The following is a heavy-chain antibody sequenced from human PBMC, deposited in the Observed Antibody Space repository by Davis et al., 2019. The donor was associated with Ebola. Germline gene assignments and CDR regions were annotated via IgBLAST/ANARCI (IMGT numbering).Heavy chain of an antibody. J-gene: IGHJ4*02. D-gene: IGHD6-19*01. CDR2: IYYSGST. CDR1: GGSISSGGYS. Sequence: PSETLSLTCAVSGGSISSGGYSWSWIRQPPGKGLEWIGYIYYSGSTNYNPSLKSRVTISVDTSKNQFSLKLSSVTAADTAVYYCARHKYSSGWADYWGQGTLVTVSS. V-gene: IGHV4-30-2*03. CDR3: ARHKYSSGWADY.